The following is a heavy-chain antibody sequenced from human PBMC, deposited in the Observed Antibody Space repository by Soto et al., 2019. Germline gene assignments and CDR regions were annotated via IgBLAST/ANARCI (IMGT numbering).Heavy chain of an antibody. Sequence: QVQLVQSGAEVKKPGSSVKVSCKASGGTFSSYAINWVRQAPGQGLEWMGGIIPIFGTANYAQKFQGRVTITADESTSTAYMELSSLRSEDTAVYYCARAGERVAARFESLNYYGMDVWGQGTTVTVSS. CDR2: IIPIFGTA. CDR3: ARAGERVAARFESLNYYGMDV. CDR1: GGTFSSYA. D-gene: IGHD6-6*01. J-gene: IGHJ6*02. V-gene: IGHV1-69*12.